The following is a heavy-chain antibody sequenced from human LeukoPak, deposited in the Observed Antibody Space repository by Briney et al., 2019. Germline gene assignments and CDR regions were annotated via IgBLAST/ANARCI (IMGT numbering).Heavy chain of an antibody. Sequence: SETLSLNCTVSGASTNSNIYYWGWIRQSPGKGLEWIGYIYTSGSTNYNPSLKSRVTISADTSKNQFSLKLSSVTAADTAVYYCARHVNRDWFDPWGQGTLVTVSS. D-gene: IGHD1-14*01. J-gene: IGHJ5*02. CDR1: GASTNSNIYY. V-gene: IGHV4-61*05. CDR3: ARHVNRDWFDP. CDR2: IYTSGST.